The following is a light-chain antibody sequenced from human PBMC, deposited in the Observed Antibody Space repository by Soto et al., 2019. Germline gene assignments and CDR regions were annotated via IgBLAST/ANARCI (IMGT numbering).Light chain of an antibody. CDR1: QSISSW. CDR3: QHADSFPLIT. CDR2: AAS. V-gene: IGKV1-12*01. J-gene: IGKJ5*01. Sequence: DIQMTQSPSTLSASVRDRVTITCLASQSISSWLAWYQQKPGKAPKLLIYAASSLQSGVPSRFSGSGSGTDFTLTISSLQPEDFATYYCQHADSFPLITFGQGTRLEIK.